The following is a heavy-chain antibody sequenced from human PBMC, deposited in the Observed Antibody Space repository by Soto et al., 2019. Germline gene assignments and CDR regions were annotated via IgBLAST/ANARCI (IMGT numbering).Heavy chain of an antibody. J-gene: IGHJ6*02. D-gene: IGHD3-9*01. Sequence: GGSLRLSCAASGFSFSNFAMSWVRQAPGTGLERVSSLSGSGGTKYYVDSVKGRSTISRDNAKKSLYLKMNSLRAEDTAEYYCARVVRYFDPPYGMDVGGHGTTVTVSS. CDR2: LSGSGGTK. CDR3: ARVVRYFDPPYGMDV. CDR1: GFSFSNFA. V-gene: IGHV3-23*01.